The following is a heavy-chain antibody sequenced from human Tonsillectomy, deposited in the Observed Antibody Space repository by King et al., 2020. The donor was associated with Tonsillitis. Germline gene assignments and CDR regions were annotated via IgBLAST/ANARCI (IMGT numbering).Heavy chain of an antibody. D-gene: IGHD2-2*01. J-gene: IGHJ2*01. CDR3: ARGNCTRTTCKASSFFFDL. V-gene: IGHV1-69*01. Sequence: VQLVQSGAEVKKPGSSVKVSCKASGGTFSSYGIIWVRQAPGQGLEWMGGIIPIFGAANYAQNFQGRVTITADEYTSTAYMELSRLRSEDTAEYFCARGNCTRTTCKASSFFFDLWGRGTLVTVSP. CDR2: IIPIFGAA. CDR1: GGTFSSYG.